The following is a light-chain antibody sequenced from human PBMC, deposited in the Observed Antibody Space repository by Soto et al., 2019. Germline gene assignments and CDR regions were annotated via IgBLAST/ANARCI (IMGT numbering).Light chain of an antibody. V-gene: IGKV3-20*01. J-gene: IGKJ3*01. CDR3: QQYGSSPRFT. CDR1: QSVSSSY. Sequence: EIVLTQSPGTLSLSPGERATLSRRASQSVSSSYLAWYQQKPGQAPRLLIYGASSRATGIPDRFSGSGSGTDFTLTISRLEPEDFAVYYCQQYGSSPRFTFGPGTKVDIK. CDR2: GAS.